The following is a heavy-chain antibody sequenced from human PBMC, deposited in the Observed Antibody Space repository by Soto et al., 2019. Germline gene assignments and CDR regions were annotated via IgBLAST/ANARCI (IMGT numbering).Heavy chain of an antibody. CDR2: LHYTGTS. V-gene: IGHV4-59*01. CDR1: GGSLSGSY. Sequence: QVQLHESGPRLVKPSETLSLTCTVSGGSLSGSYWSWIRQPPGKSLEWIGNLHYTGTSNHNPSLRSRVTMSLDTSTNQFSLKLSSVTAADTAFYYCTRGGGWLTDYWGQGTLVTVSS. J-gene: IGHJ4*02. CDR3: TRGGGWLTDY. D-gene: IGHD2-15*01.